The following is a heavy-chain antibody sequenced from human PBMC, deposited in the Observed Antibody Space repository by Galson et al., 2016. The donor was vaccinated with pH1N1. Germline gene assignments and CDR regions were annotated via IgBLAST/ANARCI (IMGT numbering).Heavy chain of an antibody. D-gene: IGHD2-2*02. CDR1: GFTFTSYW. V-gene: IGHV3-7*04. CDR3: TRGFCVSHSCYKSDQ. CDR2: IKQDGGEE. Sequence: SLRLSCAASGFTFTSYWMSWVRQTPWKGLEWVASIKQDGGEEYYVDSVEGRFTISRDNVKKSLYLQMNSLRVEDTAVDYCTRGFCVSHSCYKSDQWGQGTQVTVS. J-gene: IGHJ4*02.